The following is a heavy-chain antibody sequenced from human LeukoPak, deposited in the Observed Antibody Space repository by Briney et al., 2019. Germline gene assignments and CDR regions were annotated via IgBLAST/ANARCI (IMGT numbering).Heavy chain of an antibody. D-gene: IGHD1-20*01. CDR2: IYNSGST. CDR3: ARNISGLGLYSHHAYDPAGAFDI. J-gene: IGHJ3*02. V-gene: IGHV4-38-2*02. Sequence: SETLSLTCTVSGYSFNSVYYWAWIRPPPGKGLEWVGIIYNSGSTSYNPSLKSRVTLSLDTSKNQFSLRLTSVTAADTAVYYCARNISGLGLYSHHAYDPAGAFDIWGQGTMVTVSS. CDR1: GYSFNSVYY.